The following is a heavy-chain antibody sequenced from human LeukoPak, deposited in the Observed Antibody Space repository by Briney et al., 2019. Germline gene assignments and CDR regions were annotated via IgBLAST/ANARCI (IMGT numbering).Heavy chain of an antibody. D-gene: IGHD2-2*01. CDR1: GFTFSSYG. V-gene: IGHV3-30*02. CDR3: ATPLVSCSSTSCDLSFDY. J-gene: IGHJ4*02. Sequence: GGSLRLSCAASGFTFSSYGMHWVRQAPGKGLEWVAFIRYDGSNKYYADSVKGRFTISRDNSKNTLYLQMNSLRAEDTAVYYCATPLVSCSSTSCDLSFDYWGQGTLVTVSS. CDR2: IRYDGSNK.